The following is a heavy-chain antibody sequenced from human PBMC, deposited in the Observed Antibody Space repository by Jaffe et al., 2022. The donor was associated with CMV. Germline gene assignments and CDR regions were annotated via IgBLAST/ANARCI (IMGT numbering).Heavy chain of an antibody. CDR1: GFTFSSYS. CDR2: ISSSSSYI. V-gene: IGHV3-21*01. D-gene: IGHD4-17*01. CDR3: ARDRGYGDYGALRIIDY. J-gene: IGHJ4*02. Sequence: EVQLVESGGGLVKPGGSLRLSCAASGFTFSSYSMNWVRQAPGKGLEWVSSISSSSSYIYYADSVKGRFTISRDNAKNSLYLQMNSLRAEDTAVYYCARDRGYGDYGALRIIDYWGQGTLVTVSS.